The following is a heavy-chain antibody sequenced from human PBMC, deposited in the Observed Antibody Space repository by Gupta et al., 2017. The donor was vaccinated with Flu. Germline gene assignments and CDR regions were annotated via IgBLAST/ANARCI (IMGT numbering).Heavy chain of an antibody. CDR3: ARGAPAPSGYRVFDH. CDR2: VNSNNGDT. Sequence: QVQLVQSGAAVQKPGASVTVSCKASGYTFTGYHMHWVRQAPGQGLEWMGWVNSNNGDTNYAQNCHGRVTMTRDTSITTAYMDLRSLRSDDTAVYYCARGAPAPSGYRVFDHCGQGTLVTVS. V-gene: IGHV1-2*02. CDR1: GYTFTGYH. J-gene: IGHJ4*02. D-gene: IGHD2-2*02.